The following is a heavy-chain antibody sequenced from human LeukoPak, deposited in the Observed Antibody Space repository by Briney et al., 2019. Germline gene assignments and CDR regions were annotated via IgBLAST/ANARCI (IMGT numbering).Heavy chain of an antibody. CDR3: AKDPWGTGDPYYFDY. J-gene: IGHJ4*02. Sequence: GGSLRLSCAASGFTFSSYGMHWVRQAPGKGLEWVSAISGSGGSTYYADSVKGRFTISRDNSKNTLYLQMNSLRAEDTAVYYCAKDPWGTGDPYYFDYWGQGTLVTVSS. CDR1: GFTFSSYG. D-gene: IGHD7-27*01. CDR2: ISGSGGST. V-gene: IGHV3-23*01.